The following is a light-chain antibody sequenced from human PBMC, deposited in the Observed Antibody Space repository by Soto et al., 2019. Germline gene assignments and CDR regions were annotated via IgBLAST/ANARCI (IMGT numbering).Light chain of an antibody. CDR1: QSVTSSY. CDR2: GAS. V-gene: IGKV3-20*01. J-gene: IGKJ1*01. Sequence: EIVLTQSPGTLSLSPGERATLSCRASQSVTSSYLAWYQQTPGQAPRLLIYGASTRATGFPDRFSGSGSDTDFTLTISRLEPEDFAVYYCQQYGSSPSTFGQGTKVEIK. CDR3: QQYGSSPST.